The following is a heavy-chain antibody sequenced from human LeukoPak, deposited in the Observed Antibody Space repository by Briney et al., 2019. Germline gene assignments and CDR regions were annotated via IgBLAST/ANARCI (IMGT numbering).Heavy chain of an antibody. J-gene: IGHJ4*02. V-gene: IGHV3-15*01. CDR1: GFTFSNAW. Sequence: PGGSLRLSCAASGFTFSNAWMSWVRQAPGKGLEWVGRIKSKTDGGTTDYAAPVKGRFTISRDDSKNTLYLQLNSLKTEDTAVYYCTTDTLITMVRGVVYFDYWGQGTLVTVSS. D-gene: IGHD3-10*01. CDR2: IKSKTDGGTT. CDR3: TTDTLITMVRGVVYFDY.